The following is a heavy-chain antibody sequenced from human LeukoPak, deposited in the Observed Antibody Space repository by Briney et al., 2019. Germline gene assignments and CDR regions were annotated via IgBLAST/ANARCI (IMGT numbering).Heavy chain of an antibody. D-gene: IGHD6-13*01. CDR1: GFTFSSYA. CDR2: ISGSGGST. CDR3: AKGASSWYRDAFDI. V-gene: IGHV3-23*01. Sequence: GGALGLSFAASGFTFSSYAMSWVRPAPGKGLEWVSAISGSGGSTYYADSVKGRFTISRDNSKNTLYLQMNSLRAEDTAVYYCAKGASSWYRDAFDIWGQGTMVTVSS. J-gene: IGHJ3*02.